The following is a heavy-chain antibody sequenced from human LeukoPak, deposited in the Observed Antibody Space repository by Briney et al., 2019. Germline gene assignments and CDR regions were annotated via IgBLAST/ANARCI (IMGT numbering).Heavy chain of an antibody. CDR1: GGSFSGYY. V-gene: IGHV4-39*01. D-gene: IGHD1-1*01. J-gene: IGHJ6*03. CDR3: AKTGTPYYYYYMDV. CDR2: IYYSGST. Sequence: SETLSLTCAVYGGSFSGYYWGWIRQPPGKGLEWIGSIYYSGSTYYNPSLKSRVTISVDTSKNQFSLKLSSVTAADTAVYYCAKTGTPYYYYYMDVWGKGTTVTVSS.